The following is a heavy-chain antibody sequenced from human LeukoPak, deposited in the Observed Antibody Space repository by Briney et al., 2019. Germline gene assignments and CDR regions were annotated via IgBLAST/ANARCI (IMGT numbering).Heavy chain of an antibody. J-gene: IGHJ4*02. Sequence: GGSLRLSCAASGFTFSSYDMHWVRQATGKGLEWVSAIGTAGDTYYPGSVKGRFTISRENAKNSLYLQMNSLRAGDTAVHYCARARLTYDFWSGYFDYWGQGTLVTVSS. V-gene: IGHV3-13*01. D-gene: IGHD3-3*01. CDR3: ARARLTYDFWSGYFDY. CDR1: GFTFSSYD. CDR2: IGTAGDT.